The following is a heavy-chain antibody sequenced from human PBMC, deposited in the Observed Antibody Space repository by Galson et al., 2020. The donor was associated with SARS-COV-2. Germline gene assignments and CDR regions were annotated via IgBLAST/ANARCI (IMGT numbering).Heavy chain of an antibody. CDR3: ARVVPPSITMVRGVIMTYGMDV. CDR2: IIPIFGTA. V-gene: IGHV1-69*06. Sequence: SVKVSCKASGGTFSSYAISWVRQAPGQGLEWMGGIIPIFGTANYAQKFQGRVTITADKSTSTAYMELSSLRSEDTAVYYCARVVPPSITMVRGVIMTYGMDVWGQGTTVTVSS. D-gene: IGHD3-10*01. J-gene: IGHJ6*02. CDR1: GGTFSSYA.